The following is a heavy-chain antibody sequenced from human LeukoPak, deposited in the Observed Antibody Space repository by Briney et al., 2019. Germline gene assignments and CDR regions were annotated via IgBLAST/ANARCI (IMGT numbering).Heavy chain of an antibody. CDR1: GYSISSGYY. Sequence: SETLSLTCTVSGYSISSGYYWSWIRQPPGKGLEWIGYIYYSGSTNYNPSLKSRVTISVDTSKNQFSLKLSSVTAADTAVYYCARGVVIAPQTFDYWGQGTLVTVSS. V-gene: IGHV4-59*01. D-gene: IGHD2-21*01. CDR2: IYYSGST. J-gene: IGHJ4*02. CDR3: ARGVVIAPQTFDY.